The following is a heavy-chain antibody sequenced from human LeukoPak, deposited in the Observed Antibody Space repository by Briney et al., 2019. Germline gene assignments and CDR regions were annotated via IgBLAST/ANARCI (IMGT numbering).Heavy chain of an antibody. V-gene: IGHV4-59*11. Sequence: SETLSLTCTVSGGSFTTHYWSWIRQPPGRGLEWIGYISYIGSTNYNPSLKSRVTISINTSKNEVSLMLTSVTAADTAVYYCASDSISMNAFDAWGQGTMVTVSS. J-gene: IGHJ3*01. CDR2: ISYIGST. CDR3: ASDSISMNAFDA. D-gene: IGHD3-22*01. CDR1: GGSFTTHY.